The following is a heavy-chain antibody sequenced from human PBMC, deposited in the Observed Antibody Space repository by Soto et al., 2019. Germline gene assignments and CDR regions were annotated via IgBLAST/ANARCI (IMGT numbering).Heavy chain of an antibody. V-gene: IGHV4-31*03. Sequence: QVLLQEPGPGLVKPSQTLSLTCTVSGASIRRRGYYWSWIRQHPGGGLEWIGFVYYSGSTHYNPSLRGRVTISADTSKNEFTLRLFSVTAADTAMYYCASSGGPEGDWFDPWGQGTLVTVSS. CDR3: ASSGGPEGDWFDP. D-gene: IGHD2-15*01. CDR2: VYYSGST. CDR1: GASIRRRGYY. J-gene: IGHJ5*02.